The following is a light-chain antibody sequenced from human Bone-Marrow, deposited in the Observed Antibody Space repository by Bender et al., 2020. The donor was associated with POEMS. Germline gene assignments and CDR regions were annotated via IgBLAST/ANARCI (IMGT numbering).Light chain of an antibody. CDR1: KLGDNY. V-gene: IGLV3-1*01. J-gene: IGLJ2*01. CDR3: CSYARSSIL. Sequence: SYELTQPPSVSVSPGQTATITCSGDKLGDNYVYWYQQKSGQSPLLVIYEHNKRPSGVSNRFSGSKSGNTASLTISGLQAEDEANYYCCSYARSSILFGGGTKLTVL. CDR2: EHN.